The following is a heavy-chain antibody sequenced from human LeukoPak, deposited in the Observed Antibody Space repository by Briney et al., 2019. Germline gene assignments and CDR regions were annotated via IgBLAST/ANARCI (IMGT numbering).Heavy chain of an antibody. D-gene: IGHD6-19*01. J-gene: IGHJ4*02. CDR3: ARGEAVDYYFDY. V-gene: IGHV4-34*01. CDR1: GGSFSGYY. Sequence: PSETLSLTCAVYGGSFSGYYWSWIRQPPGKGLEWIGEINHSGSTNYNPPLKSRVTISVDTSKNQFSLKLSSVTAADTAVYYCARGEAVDYYFDYWGQGTLVTVPS. CDR2: INHSGST.